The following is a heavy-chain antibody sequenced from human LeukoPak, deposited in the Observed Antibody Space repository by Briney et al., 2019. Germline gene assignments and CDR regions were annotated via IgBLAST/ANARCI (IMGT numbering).Heavy chain of an antibody. CDR1: EFTFNNYA. CDR3: ARSNDFWSGSLRNYYYYMDV. J-gene: IGHJ6*03. V-gene: IGHV3-23*01. D-gene: IGHD3-3*01. CDR2: ISASGGST. Sequence: GGSLRLSCAASEFTFNNYAMSWFRQAPGQGLEWVSVISASGGSTHYADSVQGRFTISRDNSKNTLYLQMNSLRPEDTAIYYCARSNDFWSGSLRNYYYYMDVWGKGTTVTVSS.